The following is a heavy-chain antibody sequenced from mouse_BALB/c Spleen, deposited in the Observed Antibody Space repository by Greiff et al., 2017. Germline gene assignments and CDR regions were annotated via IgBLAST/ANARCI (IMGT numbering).Heavy chain of an antibody. CDR1: GFTFSDYY. J-gene: IGHJ3*01. V-gene: IGHV5-4*02. CDR2: ISDGGSYT. Sequence: EVKVVESGGGLVKPGGSLKLSCAASGFTFSDYYMYWVRQTPEKRLEWVATISDGGSYTYYPDSVKGRFTISRDNAKNNLYLQMSSLKSEDTAMYYCAREDWFAYWGQGTLVTVSA. CDR3: AREDWFAY.